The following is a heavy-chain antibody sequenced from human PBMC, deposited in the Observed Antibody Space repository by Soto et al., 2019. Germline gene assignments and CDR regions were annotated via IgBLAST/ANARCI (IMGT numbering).Heavy chain of an antibody. J-gene: IGHJ6*02. CDR3: AASIFYYGMDV. CDR2: IYPGDSDT. Sequence: GESLKISCKGSGYTFTNYWIGWVRQMPGKGPEWMGSIYPGDSDTKYNPSFQGQVTISADKSITTTYLQWSSLKASDTAIYYCAASIFYYGMDVWGQGTTVTVSS. CDR1: GYTFTNYW. V-gene: IGHV5-51*01.